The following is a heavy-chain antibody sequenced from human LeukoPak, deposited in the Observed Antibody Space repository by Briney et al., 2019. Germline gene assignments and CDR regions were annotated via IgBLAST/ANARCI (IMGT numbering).Heavy chain of an antibody. V-gene: IGHV1-8*01. CDR2: MNPNSGNT. D-gene: IGHD1-14*01. Sequence: ASVKVSCKASGYTFTSYDINWVRQATGQGLEWMGWMNPNSGNTGYAQKFQGRVTMTRNTSISTAYLQWSSLKASDTAMYYCARRDSGGFDYWGQGTLVTVSS. CDR1: GYTFTSYD. J-gene: IGHJ4*02. CDR3: ARRDSGGFDY.